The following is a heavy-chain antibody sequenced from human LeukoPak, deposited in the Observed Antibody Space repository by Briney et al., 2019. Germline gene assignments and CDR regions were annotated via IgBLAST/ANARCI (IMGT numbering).Heavy chain of an antibody. CDR1: GFTFSSYA. Sequence: GGSLRLSCSASGFTFSSYAMHWVRQAPGKGLEYVSAISSNGGSTYYADSVKGRFTISRDNSKNTLYLQMSSLRAEDTAVYYCARRYPMGYFDYWGQGTLVTVSS. D-gene: IGHD1-1*01. J-gene: IGHJ4*02. V-gene: IGHV3-64D*06. CDR2: ISSNGGST. CDR3: ARRYPMGYFDY.